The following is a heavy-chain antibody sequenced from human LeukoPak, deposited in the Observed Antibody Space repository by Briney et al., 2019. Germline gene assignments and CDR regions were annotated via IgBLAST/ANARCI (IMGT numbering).Heavy chain of an antibody. J-gene: IGHJ6*02. CDR1: GFTFSSYA. Sequence: GGSLRLSCAASGFTFSSYAMPWVRQAPGKGLEWVAVISYDGSNKYYADSVKGRFTISRDNSKNTLYLQMNSLRAEDTAVYYCARDSGGPGWDYGMDVWGQGTTVTVSS. V-gene: IGHV3-30-3*01. CDR3: ARDSGGPGWDYGMDV. CDR2: ISYDGSNK. D-gene: IGHD1-26*01.